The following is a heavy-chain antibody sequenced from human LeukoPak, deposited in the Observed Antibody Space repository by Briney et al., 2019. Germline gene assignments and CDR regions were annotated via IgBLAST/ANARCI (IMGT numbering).Heavy chain of an antibody. J-gene: IGHJ3*02. CDR2: ISSTSSYI. Sequence: GGSLRLSCAPSGFTFSSYSMNWVRQAPGKGLEWVSSISSTSSYIYYADSVKGRFTISRDNAKNSLYLQMNSLRAEDTAVYYCARDPLKRAFDIWGQGTMVTVSS. V-gene: IGHV3-21*01. CDR3: ARDPLKRAFDI. CDR1: GFTFSSYS.